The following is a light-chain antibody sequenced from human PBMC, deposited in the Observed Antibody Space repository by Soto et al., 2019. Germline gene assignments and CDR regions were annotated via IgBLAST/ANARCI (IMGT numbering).Light chain of an antibody. J-gene: IGLJ1*01. Sequence: QSVLTQPASVSGSPGQSITISCTGTSSDVGRYHYVSWYQHRPGKAPKLVIYEVTNRPPGVSNRFAGSKSGDTASLTISGLQAEDEADYYCSSYATSNTRYVFGTGTKVTVL. CDR3: SSYATSNTRYV. CDR2: EVT. V-gene: IGLV2-14*01. CDR1: SSDVGRYHY.